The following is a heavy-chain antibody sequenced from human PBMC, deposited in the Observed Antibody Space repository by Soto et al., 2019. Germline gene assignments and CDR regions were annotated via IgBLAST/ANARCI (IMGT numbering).Heavy chain of an antibody. D-gene: IGHD3-10*01. V-gene: IGHV6-1*01. CDR1: CSSVASNRAA. CDR3: TGITWFRGMDV. J-gene: IGHJ6*02. Sequence: SQSLSLTCAVSCSSVASNRAAWNSIRHSPSRGLEWLGRTYYKSKWNNDYALSVKSRITINPDTSKNQFSLHLYSVTPEDTAVYYCTGITWFRGMDVWGQGTPVTVSS. CDR2: TYYKSKWNN.